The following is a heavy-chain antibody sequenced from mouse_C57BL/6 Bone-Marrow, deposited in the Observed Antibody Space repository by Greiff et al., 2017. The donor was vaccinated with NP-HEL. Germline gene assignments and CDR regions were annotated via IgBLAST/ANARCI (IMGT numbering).Heavy chain of an antibody. J-gene: IGHJ3*01. Sequence: VQLQQPGAELVMPGASVKLSCKASGYTFTSYWMHWVKQRPGQGLEWIGEIDPSDSYTNYNQKFKGKSTLTVDKSSSTAYLQLSSLTSEDSAVYYYARDYDYTWCAYWGQGTLVTVSA. D-gene: IGHD2-4*01. V-gene: IGHV1-69*01. CDR1: GYTFTSYW. CDR2: IDPSDSYT. CDR3: ARDYDYTWCAY.